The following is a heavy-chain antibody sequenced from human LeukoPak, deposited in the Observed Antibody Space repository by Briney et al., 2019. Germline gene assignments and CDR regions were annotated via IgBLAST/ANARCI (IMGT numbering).Heavy chain of an antibody. Sequence: GESLKISCKGSGNSFTSYWIGWVRQAPGQGLEWMGWINTNTGNPTYAQGFTGRFVFSLDTSVSTAYLQISSLKAEDTAVYYCARDLDTAMVAETFDYWGQGTLVTVSS. J-gene: IGHJ4*02. CDR2: INTNTGNP. D-gene: IGHD5-18*01. CDR3: ARDLDTAMVAETFDY. CDR1: GNSFTSYW. V-gene: IGHV7-4-1*02.